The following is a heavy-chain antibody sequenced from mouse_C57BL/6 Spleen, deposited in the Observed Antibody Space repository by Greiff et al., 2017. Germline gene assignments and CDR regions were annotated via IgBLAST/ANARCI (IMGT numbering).Heavy chain of an antibody. Sequence: QVQLQQPGAELVKPGASVKVSCKASGYTFTSYWMHWVKQRPGQGLEWIGRIHPSDSDTNYNQKFKGKATLTVDKSSSTAYMLLSSLTSEDSAVYYCAIWGLRVFFAYWGQGTLVTVSA. J-gene: IGHJ3*01. CDR3: AIWGLRVFFAY. CDR1: GYTFTSYW. D-gene: IGHD3-3*01. CDR2: IHPSDSDT. V-gene: IGHV1-74*01.